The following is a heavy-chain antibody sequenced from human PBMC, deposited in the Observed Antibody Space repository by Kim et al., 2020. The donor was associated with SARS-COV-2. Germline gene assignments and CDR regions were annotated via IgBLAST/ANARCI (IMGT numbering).Heavy chain of an antibody. Sequence: ASVKVSCKASGDTLSGYFVHWVRQAPGQGLEWMGWINPKSGGTQYAQKFQGRVTMTRDRTLPTADRELTSLEPAATAVHYGAEEFPGTGGFDYWAQETLV. D-gene: IGHD7-27*01. CDR1: GDTLSGYF. J-gene: IGHJ4*02. V-gene: IGHV1-2*02. CDR2: INPKSGGT. CDR3: AEEFPGTGGFDY.